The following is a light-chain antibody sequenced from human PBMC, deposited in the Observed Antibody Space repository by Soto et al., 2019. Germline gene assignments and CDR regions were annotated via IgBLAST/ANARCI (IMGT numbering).Light chain of an antibody. V-gene: IGLV2-23*01. J-gene: IGLJ2*01. CDR3: CSYAGSTTFVV. CDR1: SSDVGSYIL. CDR2: EGS. Sequence: QSVLTQPASVSGSPGQSITISCTGTSSDVGSYILVSWYQQHPGKAPKLMIYEGSKRPSGVSNRFSGSKSGNTASLTISGIQAEDEADYFCCSYAGSTTFVVFGGGTRLTVL.